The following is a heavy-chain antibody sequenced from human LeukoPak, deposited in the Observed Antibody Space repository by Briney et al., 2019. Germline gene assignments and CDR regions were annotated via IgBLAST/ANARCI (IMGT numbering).Heavy chain of an antibody. Sequence: GGSLRLSCAASGFTFSSYSMNWVRQAPGKGLEWVSYISSSSSTIYYAGSVKGRFTISRDNAKNSLYLQMNSLRAEDTAVYYCASRGYTDYDFWSGNWFDPWGQGTLVTVSS. D-gene: IGHD3-3*01. V-gene: IGHV3-48*01. CDR1: GFTFSSYS. CDR3: ASRGYTDYDFWSGNWFDP. CDR2: ISSSSSTI. J-gene: IGHJ5*02.